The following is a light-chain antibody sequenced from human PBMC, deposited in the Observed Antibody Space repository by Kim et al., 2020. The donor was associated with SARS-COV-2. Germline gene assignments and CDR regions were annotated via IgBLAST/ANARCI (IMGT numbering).Light chain of an antibody. CDR1: QSISSH. Sequence: SVSPGERTTLFCRASQSISSHLAWYQKKPGQPPRLFVYGVSTRATGIPARFSGSGSATEFTLTISSLQSEDFAVYYCQQYNNWPYTFGQGTKLEI. CDR3: QQYNNWPYT. V-gene: IGKV3-15*01. J-gene: IGKJ2*01. CDR2: GVS.